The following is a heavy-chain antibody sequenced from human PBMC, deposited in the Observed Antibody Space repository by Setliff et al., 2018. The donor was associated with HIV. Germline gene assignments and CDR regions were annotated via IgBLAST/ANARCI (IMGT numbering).Heavy chain of an antibody. V-gene: IGHV4-59*12. J-gene: IGHJ6*03. D-gene: IGHD5-12*01. CDR2: IYYSGST. CDR1: GGSISSYY. Sequence: SSETLSLTCTVSGGSISSYYWSWIRQPPGKGLEWIGYIYYSGSTNYNPSLKSRVTISVDTSKNQFSPKLSSVTAADTAVYYCARGRKRDGYNFYYYYMDVWDKGTTVTVSS. CDR3: ARGRKRDGYNFYYYYMDV.